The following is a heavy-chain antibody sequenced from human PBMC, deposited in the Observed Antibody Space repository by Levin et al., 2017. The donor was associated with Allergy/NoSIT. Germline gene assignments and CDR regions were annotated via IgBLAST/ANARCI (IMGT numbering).Heavy chain of an antibody. CDR2: ISSSGYVT. D-gene: IGHD6-13*01. Sequence: PGGSLRLSCTASGFTFSDYYMSWIRQAPGKGLEWVSYISSSGYVTYYADSAKGRFTISRDNARTSLYLQMNSLRAEDTAVYYCSAAGTVRNYYVMDVWGQGTTVTVSS. J-gene: IGHJ6*02. CDR3: SAAGTVRNYYVMDV. CDR1: GFTFSDYY. V-gene: IGHV3-11*01.